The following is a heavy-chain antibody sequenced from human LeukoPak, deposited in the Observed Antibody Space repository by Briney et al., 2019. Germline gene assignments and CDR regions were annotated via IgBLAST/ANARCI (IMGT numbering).Heavy chain of an antibody. V-gene: IGHV3-30*02. J-gene: IGHJ4*02. D-gene: IGHD1-26*01. CDR2: LRYDATSN. CDR1: GFTFSSYG. Sequence: GGSLRLSCAASGFTFSSYGMHWVRQAPGKGLEWVSFLRYDATSNYYAESVKGRFTISRDNAKNSLYLQMNSLRAEDTAVYYCAREELATPTLFDYWGQGTLVTVSS. CDR3: AREELATPTLFDY.